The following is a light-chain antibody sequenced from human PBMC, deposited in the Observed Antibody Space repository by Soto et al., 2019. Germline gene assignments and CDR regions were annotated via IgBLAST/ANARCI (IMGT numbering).Light chain of an antibody. V-gene: IGLV2-11*01. CDR2: DVN. CDR1: SSDVGGYNF. Sequence: QSALTQPRSVSGSPGQSVTISCTGTSSDVGGYNFVSWYQQHPDKAPKLMIYDVNKRPSGVPDRFSGSKSGNTASLTISGLQAEDEADYYCCSNAGSYTYVFGTGTKVTVL. CDR3: CSNAGSYTYV. J-gene: IGLJ1*01.